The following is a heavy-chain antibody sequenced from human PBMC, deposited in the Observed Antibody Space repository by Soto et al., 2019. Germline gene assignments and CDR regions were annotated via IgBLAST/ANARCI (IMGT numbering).Heavy chain of an antibody. V-gene: IGHV3-49*03. J-gene: IGHJ4*02. CDR1: GFTFGDYA. D-gene: IGHD3-22*01. Sequence: GGSLRLSCTASGFTFGDYAMSWFRQAPGKGLEWVGFIRSKAYGGTTEYAASVKGRFTISRDDSKSIAYLQMNSLKTEDTAVYYCTRDFWFITVLFDYWGQGTLVTVSS. CDR2: IRSKAYGGTT. CDR3: TRDFWFITVLFDY.